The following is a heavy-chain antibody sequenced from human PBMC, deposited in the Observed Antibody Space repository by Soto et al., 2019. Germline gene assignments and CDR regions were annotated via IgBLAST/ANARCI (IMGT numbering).Heavy chain of an antibody. CDR3: ARGELDRTIDY. D-gene: IGHD1-1*01. V-gene: IGHV3-48*02. CDR1: GFTLSSRS. Sequence: EVQLVESGGGSVQPGGSLRLSCAASGFTLSSRSMNWVRQAPGEGLEWVAYISGSSTTIYYADSVKGRFTISRDNAKKAVYLQMNSLRDEDTAVYYCARGELDRTIDYWGQGTLVTVSS. CDR2: ISGSSTTI. J-gene: IGHJ4*02.